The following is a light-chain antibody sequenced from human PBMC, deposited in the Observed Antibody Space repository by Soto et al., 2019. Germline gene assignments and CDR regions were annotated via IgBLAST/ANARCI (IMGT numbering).Light chain of an antibody. CDR3: MQALQTPMFT. V-gene: IGKV2-28*01. CDR1: QSLLHSNGYNY. Sequence: DIVLTQSPAPLPVTPGEPASISCRSSQSLLHSNGYNYLDWYLQKPGQSPQLLIYLGSTLASGVPERFSGSGSGTDFTLKISRVEAVDGGVYYCMQALQTPMFTFGQGNKLEI. CDR2: LGS. J-gene: IGKJ2*01.